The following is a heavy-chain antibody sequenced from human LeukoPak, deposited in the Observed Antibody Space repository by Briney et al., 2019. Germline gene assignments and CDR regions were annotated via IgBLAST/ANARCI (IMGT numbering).Heavy chain of an antibody. D-gene: IGHD3-22*01. CDR2: IYYSGST. CDR1: GGSISSGGYY. V-gene: IGHV4-31*03. CDR3: ARVRYYDGAFDI. Sequence: SETLSLTCTVSGGSISSGGYYWSWIRQHPGKGLEWIGYIYYSGSTYYNSSLRSRVTISVDTSKNQFSLKLSSVTAADTAVYYCARVRYYDGAFDIWGQGTMVTVSS. J-gene: IGHJ3*02.